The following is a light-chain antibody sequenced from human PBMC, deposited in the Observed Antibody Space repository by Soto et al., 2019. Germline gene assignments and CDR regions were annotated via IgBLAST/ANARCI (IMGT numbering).Light chain of an antibody. J-gene: IGKJ1*01. Sequence: EIVLTQSPGTLSLSPGERATLSCRASQRVTSNYLAWYQQKPGQAPRPLIYGASIRATGIPDRFSGSGSGTDFTLTISRLEPEDSAVYYCQQYGDSPTFGQGTKVE. CDR2: GAS. CDR1: QRVTSNY. V-gene: IGKV3-20*01. CDR3: QQYGDSPT.